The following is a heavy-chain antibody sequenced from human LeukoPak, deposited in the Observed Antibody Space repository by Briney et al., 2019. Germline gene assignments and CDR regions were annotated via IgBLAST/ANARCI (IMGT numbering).Heavy chain of an antibody. CDR3: AKDRYSGSFYYFDY. D-gene: IGHD5-12*01. V-gene: IGHV3-23*01. Sequence: SCKASGYTFSSYAMSWVRQAPGKGLEWVSAISGSGGSTYYADSVKGRFTISRDNSKNTLYLQMNSLRAEDTAVYYCAKDRYSGSFYYFDYWGQGTLVTVSS. J-gene: IGHJ4*02. CDR2: ISGSGGST. CDR1: GYTFSSYA.